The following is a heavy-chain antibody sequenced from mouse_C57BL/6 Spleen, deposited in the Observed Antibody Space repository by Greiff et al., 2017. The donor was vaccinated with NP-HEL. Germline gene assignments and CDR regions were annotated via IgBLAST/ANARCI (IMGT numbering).Heavy chain of an antibody. CDR3: ARVDDYDVLFDY. Sequence: VQLKESGPGLVKPSQSLSLTCSVTGYSITSGYYWNWIRQFPGNKLEWMGYISYDGSNNYNPSLKNRISITRDTSKNQFFLKLNSVTTEDTATYYCARVDDYDVLFDYWGQGTTLTVSS. CDR2: ISYDGSN. J-gene: IGHJ2*01. D-gene: IGHD2-4*01. V-gene: IGHV3-6*01. CDR1: GYSITSGYY.